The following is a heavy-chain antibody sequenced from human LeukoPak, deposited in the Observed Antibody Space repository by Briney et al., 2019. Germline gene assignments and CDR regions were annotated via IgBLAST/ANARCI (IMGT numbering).Heavy chain of an antibody. CDR1: GGSISSSSYY. Sequence: PSETLSLTCTVSGGSISSSSYYWGWIRQPPGVGLGWIGSIYYTGNTYYNASLKSQFSISIDTSKNQFSLKLTSVTAADTAVYYCARQTGSGLFILPGGQGTLVTVSS. V-gene: IGHV4-39*01. CDR2: IYYTGNT. D-gene: IGHD3/OR15-3a*01. J-gene: IGHJ4*02. CDR3: ARQTGSGLFILP.